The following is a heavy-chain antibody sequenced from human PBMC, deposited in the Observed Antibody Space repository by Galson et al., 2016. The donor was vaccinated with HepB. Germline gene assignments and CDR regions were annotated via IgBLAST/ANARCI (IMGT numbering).Heavy chain of an antibody. D-gene: IGHD4-11*01. CDR3: AKGFSDYSDYGQYYFDY. V-gene: IGHV3-9*01. CDR2: ISWNTGSR. CDR1: GFTFDDYA. J-gene: IGHJ4*02. Sequence: SLRLSCAASGFTFDDYAMHWVRQAPGKGLEWVSGISWNTGSRVYADSVKGRFTISRDNAKNSLHLQMSSLRAEDTALYYCAKGFSDYSDYGQYYFDYWGPGTLVTVSS.